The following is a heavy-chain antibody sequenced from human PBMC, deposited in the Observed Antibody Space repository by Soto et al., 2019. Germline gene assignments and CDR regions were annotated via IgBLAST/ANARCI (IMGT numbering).Heavy chain of an antibody. CDR1: GFTFSTND. CDR2: SGRVGDT. V-gene: IGHV3-13*01. D-gene: IGHD2-15*01. Sequence: EVQLVESGGGLVQPGGCLRLSCVAAGFTFSTNDMHWVRQGPGKGLEWVSGSGRVGDTYYAGSVKGRFTVSSEDAKNSLYLQMNSVRAGDTAVYYCVRRLCSGGHCPGIGFDSWGQGTLVTVSS. J-gene: IGHJ4*02. CDR3: VRRLCSGGHCPGIGFDS.